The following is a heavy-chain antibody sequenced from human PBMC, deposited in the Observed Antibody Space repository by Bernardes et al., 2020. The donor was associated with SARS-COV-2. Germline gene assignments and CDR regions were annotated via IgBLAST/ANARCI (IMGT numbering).Heavy chain of an antibody. V-gene: IGHV3-74*01. D-gene: IGHD3-22*01. CDR3: ARGASSGYRIDY. CDR2: INGDGRIT. Sequence: WGSLRLSCAASGFTFSSYCVHWVRQAPGKGLVWVARINGDGRITNYADSVKGRFTISRDNAKNTLYLQLSSLRPEDTAVYYCARGASSGYRIDYWGQGTLVSVSS. CDR1: GFTFSSYC. J-gene: IGHJ4*02.